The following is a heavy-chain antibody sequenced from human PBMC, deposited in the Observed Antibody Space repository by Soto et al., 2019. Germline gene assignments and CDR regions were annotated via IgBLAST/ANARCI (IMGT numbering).Heavy chain of an antibody. J-gene: IGHJ1*01. Sequence: QVHLVQSGAEVRKPGASVKVSCKASGYSFTVYSMHWVRQAPGQGLEWMGCINPSNGGTTYAQKFQGRVSMSRDTSVITSYMDLIRLRSDDTGVYSCLMYRGGVVYWGKGTLVTVSS. CDR3: LMYRGGVVY. D-gene: IGHD2-2*01. V-gene: IGHV1-2*02. CDR2: INPSNGGT. CDR1: GYSFTVYS.